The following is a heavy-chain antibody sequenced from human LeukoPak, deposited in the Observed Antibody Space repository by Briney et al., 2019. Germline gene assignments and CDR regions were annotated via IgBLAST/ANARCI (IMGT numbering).Heavy chain of an antibody. CDR2: ISYDGSNK. V-gene: IGHV3-30*18. D-gene: IGHD6-13*01. J-gene: IGHJ4*02. CDR1: GFTFDDYG. Sequence: PGGSLRLSCAASGFTFDDYGMSWVRQAPGKGLEWVAVISYDGSNKYYADSVKGRFTISRDNSKNTLYLQMNSLRAEDTAVYYCAKDHPPYSSSWYWDFDYWGQGTLVTVSS. CDR3: AKDHPPYSSSWYWDFDY.